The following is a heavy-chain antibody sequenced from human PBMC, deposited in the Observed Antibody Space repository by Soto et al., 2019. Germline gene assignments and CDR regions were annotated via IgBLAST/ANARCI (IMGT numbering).Heavy chain of an antibody. CDR3: PVPLCCSSTSCYFDY. V-gene: IGHV3-23*01. J-gene: IGHJ4*02. D-gene: IGHD2-2*01. CDR1: GFTFSSYA. Sequence: GGSLRLSCAASGFTFSSYAMSWVRQAPGKGLEWVSAISGSGGSTYYADSGKGRFTISRDNSKNTLYLQMNSLRAEDTAVYYCPVPLCCSSTSCYFDYWGQGTLVTVSS. CDR2: ISGSGGST.